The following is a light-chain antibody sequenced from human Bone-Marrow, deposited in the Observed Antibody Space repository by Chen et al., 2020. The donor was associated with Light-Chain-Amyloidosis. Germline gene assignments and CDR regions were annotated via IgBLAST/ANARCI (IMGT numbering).Light chain of an antibody. CDR1: SSDVGGANH. V-gene: IGLV2-14*01. Sequence: QSALTQPASVSGSPGQSITISCTGTSSDVGGANHLSWYQQHPDKAPKLMIYEVTNRPSWVPDRFSGSKSDNTASLTISGLQTEDEADYFCSSYTITNTLVFGSGTRVTVL. CDR3: SSYTITNTLV. J-gene: IGLJ1*01. CDR2: EVT.